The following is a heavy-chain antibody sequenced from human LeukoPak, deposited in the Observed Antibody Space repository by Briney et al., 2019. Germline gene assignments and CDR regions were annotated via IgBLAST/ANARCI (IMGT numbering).Heavy chain of an antibody. D-gene: IGHD2-2*01. Sequence: ASVKVSCKASGGTFSSYAISWVRQAPGQGLEWMGWINTNTGNPTYAQGFTGRFVFSLDTSVSTAYLQISSLKAEDTAVYYCARVLYCSSTSCYYDYYYGMDVWGQGTTVTVSS. CDR3: ARVLYCSSTSCYYDYYYGMDV. J-gene: IGHJ6*02. CDR1: GGTFSSYA. CDR2: INTNTGNP. V-gene: IGHV7-4-1*02.